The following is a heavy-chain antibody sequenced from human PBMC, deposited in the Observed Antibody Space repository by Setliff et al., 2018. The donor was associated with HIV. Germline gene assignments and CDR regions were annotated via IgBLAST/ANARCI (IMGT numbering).Heavy chain of an antibody. CDR3: ARSVVVVTVEWFDP. D-gene: IGHD2-21*02. V-gene: IGHV4-38-2*01. CDR2: IYHSGST. CDR1: GYSISSGYY. Sequence: PSETLSLTCAVSGYSISSGYYWGWIRQPPGKGLEWIGSIYHSGSTYYNPSLKSRATIAVDTSKNQFSLKLSSVTAADTAVYYCARSVVVVTVEWFDPWGQGTLVTVSS. J-gene: IGHJ5*02.